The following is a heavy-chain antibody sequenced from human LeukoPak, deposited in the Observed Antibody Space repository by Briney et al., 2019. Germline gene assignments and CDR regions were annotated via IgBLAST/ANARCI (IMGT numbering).Heavy chain of an antibody. CDR1: GYTFTSYY. Sequence: ASVKVSCKASGYTFTSYYMHWVRQAPGQGLEWMGIINPSGGSTSYAQKFQGRVTMTRDTSTSTVYIELSSLRSEDTAVYYCAREGQDYGDYDYWGQGTLVTVSS. V-gene: IGHV1-46*01. CDR2: INPSGGST. D-gene: IGHD4-17*01. J-gene: IGHJ4*02. CDR3: AREGQDYGDYDY.